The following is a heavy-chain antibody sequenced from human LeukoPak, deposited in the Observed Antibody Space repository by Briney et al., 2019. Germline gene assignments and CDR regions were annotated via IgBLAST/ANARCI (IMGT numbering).Heavy chain of an antibody. CDR2: IIPIFGTA. Sequence: ASVTVSCKASGGTFTSYAISWVRQAPGQGREWMGGIIPIFGTANHAQKFQGRVTSTTDESTSTAYMELSSLRSEDTAVYYCARRYCSSTSCYKGGYYFDYWGQGTLVTVSS. CDR1: GGTFTSYA. D-gene: IGHD2-2*02. CDR3: ARRYCSSTSCYKGGYYFDY. V-gene: IGHV1-69*05. J-gene: IGHJ4*02.